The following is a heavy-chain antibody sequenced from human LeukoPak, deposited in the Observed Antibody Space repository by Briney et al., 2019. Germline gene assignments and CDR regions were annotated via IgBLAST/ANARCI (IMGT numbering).Heavy chain of an antibody. D-gene: IGHD2-2*01. V-gene: IGHV1-2*02. CDR1: GYSFTAYY. J-gene: IGHJ4*02. CDR2: ISPNSGGT. CDR3: ASGSRASLQLRDY. Sequence: ASVKVSCKASGYSFTAYYVHWVRQAPGQGLDWMGWISPNSGGTNYAQKFQGRVAMTRDTSISTAYMELSSLRSDDAAVYYCASGSRASLQLRDYWGQGTLVTVSS.